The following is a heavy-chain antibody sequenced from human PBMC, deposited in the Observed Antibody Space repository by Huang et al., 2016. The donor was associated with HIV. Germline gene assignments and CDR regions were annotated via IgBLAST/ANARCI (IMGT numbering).Heavy chain of an antibody. CDR1: GGFISSHF. J-gene: IGHJ2*01. CDR3: ARVETTIFTPVWYFDL. Sequence: KPSETLSLTCTVSGGFISSHFWSWIRQPPGKGLEWIGIIYFSGSTNYNPSLESRVSMSIETSKNQFSLRLNSVTVADTAVYYCARVETTIFTPVWYFDLWGRGALVTVSS. CDR2: IYFSGST. D-gene: IGHD4-4*01. V-gene: IGHV4-59*11.